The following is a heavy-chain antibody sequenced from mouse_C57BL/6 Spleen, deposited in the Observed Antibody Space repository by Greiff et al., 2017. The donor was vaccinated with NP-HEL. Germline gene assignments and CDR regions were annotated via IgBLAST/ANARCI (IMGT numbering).Heavy chain of an antibody. Sequence: VKLMESGAEPVKPGASVKLSCKASGYTFTEYTIHWVKQRSGQGLEWIGWFYPGSGSIKYNEKFKDKATLTADKSSSTVYMELSRLTSEDSAVYFCARHGLGLGFAYWGQGTLVTVSA. CDR3: ARHGLGLGFAY. CDR1: GYTFTEYT. V-gene: IGHV1-62-2*01. CDR2: FYPGSGSI. D-gene: IGHD3-3*01. J-gene: IGHJ3*01.